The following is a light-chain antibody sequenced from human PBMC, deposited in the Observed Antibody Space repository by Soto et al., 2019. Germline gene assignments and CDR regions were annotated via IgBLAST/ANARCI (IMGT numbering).Light chain of an antibody. CDR2: LGS. CDR1: QSLLHSNGYNY. Sequence: DIVMTQSPLSLPVTPGEPASISCRSSQSLLHSNGYNYLDWYLQKPGQSPQVLIYLGSNRAYGVPARFSGSGSGTDFTLKISRVEAEDVGVYYCMQALQTPRTFGQGTKLEIK. V-gene: IGKV2-28*01. J-gene: IGKJ2*02. CDR3: MQALQTPRT.